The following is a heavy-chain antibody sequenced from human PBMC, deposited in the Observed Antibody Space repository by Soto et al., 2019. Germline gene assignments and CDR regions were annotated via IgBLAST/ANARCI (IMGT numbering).Heavy chain of an antibody. CDR1: GFTFSSYT. CDR2: ITSSSSYI. J-gene: IGHJ4*02. CDR3: ARDPGEKTY. D-gene: IGHD3-10*01. V-gene: IGHV3-21*01. Sequence: EVHLVESGGGLVQPGGSLRLSCAASGFTFSSYTMNWVRQAPGRGLEWVASITSSSSYIYYADSVKGRFTISRDNAKNSLYLQMNSLRAEDTAVYYCARDPGEKTYWGQGTLVTVSS.